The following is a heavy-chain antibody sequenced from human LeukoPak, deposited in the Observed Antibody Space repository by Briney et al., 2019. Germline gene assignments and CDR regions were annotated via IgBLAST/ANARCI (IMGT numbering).Heavy chain of an antibody. CDR1: GFTVSSNY. Sequence: PGGSLRPSCAASGFTVSSNYMSWVRQAPGKGLEWVPVIYSGGSTYYADSVKGRFTISRDNSKNTLYLQMNSLRAEDTAVYYCASSDYGGNSDSNDYWGQGTLVTVSS. D-gene: IGHD4-23*01. CDR2: IYSGGST. CDR3: ASSDYGGNSDSNDY. J-gene: IGHJ4*02. V-gene: IGHV3-66*01.